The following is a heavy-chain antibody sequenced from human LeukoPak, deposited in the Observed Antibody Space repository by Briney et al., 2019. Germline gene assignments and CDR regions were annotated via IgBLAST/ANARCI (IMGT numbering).Heavy chain of an antibody. V-gene: IGHV4-61*01. J-gene: IGHJ4*02. CDR1: GGSVSSTSYY. Sequence: SETLSLTCTVSGGSVSSTSYYWSWIRQPPGKGLEWIGYIFFSGSTNYKASLKSRVTISVDTSKNQFSLKLSSVTAADTAVYYCARGKWELPSLDYWGQGTLVTVSS. D-gene: IGHD1-26*01. CDR3: ARGKWELPSLDY. CDR2: IFFSGST.